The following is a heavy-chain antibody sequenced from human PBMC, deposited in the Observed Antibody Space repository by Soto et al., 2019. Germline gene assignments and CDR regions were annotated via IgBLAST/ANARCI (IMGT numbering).Heavy chain of an antibody. D-gene: IGHD6-19*01. V-gene: IGHV4-34*01. J-gene: IGHJ5*02. Sequence: SETLSLTCAVYGGSFSGYYWSWIRQPPGKGLEWIGEINHSGSTNYNPSLKSRVTISVDTSKNQFSLKLSSVTAADTAVYYCARGSFSPATTYSSGWRRNWFDPWGQGTLVTVSS. CDR1: GGSFSGYY. CDR3: ARGSFSPATTYSSGWRRNWFDP. CDR2: INHSGST.